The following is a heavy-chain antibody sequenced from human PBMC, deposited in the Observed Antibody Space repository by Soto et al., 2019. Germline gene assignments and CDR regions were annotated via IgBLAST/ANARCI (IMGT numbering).Heavy chain of an antibody. V-gene: IGHV4-59*01. D-gene: IGHD5-18*01. Sequence: ETLSLTCSVSGGSISSYYWSWVRQPPGKGLEWVGYIYYGGSTNYNPSLRSRVTISVDTSKSQFSLRLSSVTAADTAVYYCAASGDARGYSYGPFDFWGQGTLVTVSS. CDR1: GGSISSYY. CDR3: AASGDARGYSYGPFDF. CDR2: IYYGGST. J-gene: IGHJ4*02.